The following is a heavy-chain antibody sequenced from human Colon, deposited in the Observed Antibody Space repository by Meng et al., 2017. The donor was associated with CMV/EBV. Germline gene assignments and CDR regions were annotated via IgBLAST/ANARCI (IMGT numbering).Heavy chain of an antibody. CDR2: TANKADYYLT. CDR3: TRGHSGIDIYAFDI. J-gene: IGHJ3*02. V-gene: IGHV3-72*01. D-gene: IGHD1-26*01. CDR1: GFILSDYY. Sequence: GESPKISCTGSGFILSDYYIDWVRQVPGKGLEWVGRTANKADYYLTEYATSVKGRFTFSRDDSENSLFLQMNSLKSDDTAVYYCTRGHSGIDIYAFDIWGLGTMVTVSS.